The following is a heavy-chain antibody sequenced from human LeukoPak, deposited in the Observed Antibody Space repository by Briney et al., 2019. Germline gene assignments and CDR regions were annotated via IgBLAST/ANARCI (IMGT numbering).Heavy chain of an antibody. CDR3: AKDKSYSSSWYTY. D-gene: IGHD6-13*01. V-gene: IGHV3-23*01. Sequence: QPGGSLSLSCAASGFTFSSYAMSWGRQAPGQGLEWVSAISGSGGSTYYADSVKGRFTISRDNSKNTLYLQMNSLRAEDTAVYYCAKDKSYSSSWYTYWGQRTLVTVSS. J-gene: IGHJ4*02. CDR2: ISGSGGST. CDR1: GFTFSSYA.